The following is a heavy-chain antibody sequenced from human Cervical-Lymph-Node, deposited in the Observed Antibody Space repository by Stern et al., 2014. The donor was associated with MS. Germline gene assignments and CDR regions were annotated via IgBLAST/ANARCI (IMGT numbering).Heavy chain of an antibody. CDR1: GYTFTGYY. CDR2: INHNSGGT. V-gene: IGHV1-2*04. D-gene: IGHD4-11*01. Sequence: VQLVESGAEVKKPGASVKVSCKASGYTFTGYYMHWVRQAPGQGLEWMGWINHNSGGTNYAQKFQGWVTMTRDTSISTAYMELSRLRSDDTAVYYCARDLYTVTAGYSYGMDVWGQGTTVTVSS. CDR3: ARDLYTVTAGYSYGMDV. J-gene: IGHJ6*02.